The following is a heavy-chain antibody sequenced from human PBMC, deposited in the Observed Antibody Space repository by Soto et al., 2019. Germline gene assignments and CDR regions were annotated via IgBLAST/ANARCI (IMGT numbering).Heavy chain of an antibody. J-gene: IGHJ4*02. CDR1: GGTFRNYV. V-gene: IGHV1-69*06. CDR2: IFPAFGRV. CDR3: ERGSDILAGPNAPYAY. Sequence: QVQLVQSGAAVKKPGSSVKVSCTASGGTFRNYVISWVRQDPGHGLEWMGEIFPAFGRVNHAQKFQGRITISAAKSTSTAYLELSSLRSEDRAFYYCERGSDILAGPNAPYAYWGQGTRLTVSS. D-gene: IGHD3-9*01.